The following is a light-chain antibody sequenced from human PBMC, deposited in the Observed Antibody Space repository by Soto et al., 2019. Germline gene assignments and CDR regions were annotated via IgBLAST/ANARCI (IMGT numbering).Light chain of an antibody. CDR3: QQYNDWPPIT. V-gene: IGKV3-15*01. CDR2: YAS. J-gene: IGKJ5*01. Sequence: EIMMTQSPATLSVSPGERATLSCWASQRVGNNLAWYQQKPGQVPRLLIYYASTRATGIPARFSGSGSGTEFTLTISSLQSEDFALYYCQQYNDWPPITFGQGTRLEIK. CDR1: QRVGNN.